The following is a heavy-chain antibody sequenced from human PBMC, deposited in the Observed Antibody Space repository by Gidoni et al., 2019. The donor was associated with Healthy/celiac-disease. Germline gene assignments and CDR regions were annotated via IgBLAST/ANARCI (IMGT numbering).Heavy chain of an antibody. V-gene: IGHV3-48*01. J-gene: IGHJ6*02. CDR3: AREGGVVVAATYYYYYGMDV. Sequence: EVQLVESGGGLLQPGGSLSLSCAASGFTFSSYLMTWVRPAPGKGLEWVSYISSSSSTIYYADSVKGRVTISRDNAKNSLYLQMSSLRAEDTAVYYCAREGGVVVAATYYYYYGMDVWGQGTTVTVSS. D-gene: IGHD2-15*01. CDR2: ISSSSSTI. CDR1: GFTFSSYL.